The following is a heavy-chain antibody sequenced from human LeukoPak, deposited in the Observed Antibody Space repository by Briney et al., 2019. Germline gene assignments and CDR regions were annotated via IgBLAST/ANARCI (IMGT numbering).Heavy chain of an antibody. V-gene: IGHV4-39*01. CDR2: IYNSGST. J-gene: IGHJ4*02. CDR1: GGSISISSYY. Sequence: SETLSLTCTVSGGSISISSYYWGWIRQPPGKGLEWIGSIYNSGSTHHNPSLRSRVTISVDTSKNQFSLKLSSVTASDTAVYYCARLASGHSYTFDHWGQGTLVTVSS. CDR3: ARLASGHSYTFDH. D-gene: IGHD5-18*01.